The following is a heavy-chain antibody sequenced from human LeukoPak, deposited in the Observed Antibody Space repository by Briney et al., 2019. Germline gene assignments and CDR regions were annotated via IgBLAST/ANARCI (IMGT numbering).Heavy chain of an antibody. CDR3: ARHGSVRSPLGP. Sequence: SETLSLTCTVSGGSISSYYWSWIRQPPGRGRVWIGYIYATGSTNYNPSLKSRVTISVDTSKNQFSLNLRSVTAADTAVYYCARHGSVRSPLGPWGQGTLVTVSS. CDR2: IYATGST. V-gene: IGHV4-4*09. D-gene: IGHD3-10*01. CDR1: GGSISSYY. J-gene: IGHJ5*02.